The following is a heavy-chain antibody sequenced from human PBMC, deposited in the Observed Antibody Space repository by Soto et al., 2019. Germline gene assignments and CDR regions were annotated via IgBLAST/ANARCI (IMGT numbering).Heavy chain of an antibody. V-gene: IGHV3-23*01. J-gene: IGHJ5*02. CDR2: ISGSGGST. D-gene: IGHD1-26*01. Sequence: PXXSLRLSCAASGFTFNSYAMSLVPQAPGKGLEWVSAISGSGGSTYYADSVKGRFTISRDNSKNTLYLQMNSLRAEDTAVYYCAKDPELVGSWFDPWGQGTLVTVSS. CDR1: GFTFNSYA. CDR3: AKDPELVGSWFDP.